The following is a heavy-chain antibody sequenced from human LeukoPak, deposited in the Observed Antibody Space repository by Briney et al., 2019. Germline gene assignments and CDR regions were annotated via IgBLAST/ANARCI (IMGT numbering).Heavy chain of an antibody. CDR3: ARVSVDPKEYFNSYHYMDV. J-gene: IGHJ6*03. CDR1: GGSISSYY. V-gene: IGHV4-59*01. Sequence: SETLSLTCTVSGGSISSYYWSWIRQPPGKGLEWIGYIYYSGSTNYNPSLKSRVTISVDTSKNQFSLKLSSVTAADTAVYYCARVSVDPKEYFNSYHYMDVWGKETTVTISS. CDR2: IYYSGST. D-gene: IGHD2/OR15-2a*01.